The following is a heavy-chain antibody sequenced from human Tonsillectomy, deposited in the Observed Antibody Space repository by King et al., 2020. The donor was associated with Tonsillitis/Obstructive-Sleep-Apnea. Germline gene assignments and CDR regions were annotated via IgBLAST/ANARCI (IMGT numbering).Heavy chain of an antibody. CDR3: ARGTHCSGGSCYPGNFDY. CDR2: IYTSGST. Sequence: VQLQESGPGLVKPSETLSLTCTVSGGSISSYYWSWIRQPAGKGLEWIGRIYTSGSTNYNPSLKSRVTMSVDTSKNQSSLKLSSVTAADTAVYYCARGTHCSGGSCYPGNFDYWGQGTLVTVSS. V-gene: IGHV4-4*07. D-gene: IGHD2-15*01. J-gene: IGHJ4*02. CDR1: GGSISSYY.